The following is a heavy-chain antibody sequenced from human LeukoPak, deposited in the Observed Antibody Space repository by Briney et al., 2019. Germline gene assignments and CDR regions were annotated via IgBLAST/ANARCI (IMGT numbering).Heavy chain of an antibody. CDR2: ISRSSSYI. Sequence: GGSLRLSCAASGFTFSSNWMSWVRQAPGKGLEWVSLISRSSSYIYYAGSVKGRFTISRDNAKNSLYLQMNSLRAEDTAVYYCARGLNWNYGWFDPWGQGTLVTVSS. D-gene: IGHD1-7*01. CDR1: GFTFSSNW. CDR3: ARGLNWNYGWFDP. J-gene: IGHJ5*02. V-gene: IGHV3-21*01.